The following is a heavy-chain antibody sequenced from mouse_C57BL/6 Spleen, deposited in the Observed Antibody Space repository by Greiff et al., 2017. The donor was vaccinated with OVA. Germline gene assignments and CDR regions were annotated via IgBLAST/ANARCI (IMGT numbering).Heavy chain of an antibody. CDR2: ISYDGSN. CDR3: ARGYAMDY. V-gene: IGHV3-6*01. CDR1: GYSITSGYY. Sequence: ESGPGLVKPSQSLSLTCSVTGYSITSGYYWNWIRQFPANKLEWMGYISYDGSNNYNPSLKNRISITRDTSKNQFFLKLNSVTTEDTATYYCARGYAMDYWGQGTSVTVSS. J-gene: IGHJ4*01.